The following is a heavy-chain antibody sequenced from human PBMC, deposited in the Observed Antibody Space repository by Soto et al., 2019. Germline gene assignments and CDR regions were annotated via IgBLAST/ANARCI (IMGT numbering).Heavy chain of an antibody. CDR2: ISPSGTT. Sequence: QVQLQQWGAGLLKPSETLSLTCAVYGGSFSNNYWTWFRQPPGKGLEWIGEISPSGTTKYIPSLKSRSNSPVDTSRKQFFLKVTSVSAAAAAVYYCATSLWFGTQPEIWGLGTLVTVSS. CDR1: GGSFSNNY. J-gene: IGHJ4*02. V-gene: IGHV4-34*01. D-gene: IGHD3-10*01. CDR3: ATSLWFGTQPEI.